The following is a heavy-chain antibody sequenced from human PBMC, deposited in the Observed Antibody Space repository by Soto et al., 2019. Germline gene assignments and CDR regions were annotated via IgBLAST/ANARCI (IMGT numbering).Heavy chain of an antibody. J-gene: IGHJ2*01. Sequence: QVQLQQWGAGPLRPLGTLSLTCGVSGGSFSGYYWAWLRQSPGQGLEWIGEINDRGSINYIPSLKSQGSISVVTSKTHHPPDLRAVPAADTSVYYCARESHEMSTGPPSVWYFVLRGCGTVVTVSS. CDR1: GGSFSGYY. D-gene: IGHD3-9*01. CDR3: ARESHEMSTGPPSVWYFVL. V-gene: IGHV4-34*01. CDR2: INDRGSI.